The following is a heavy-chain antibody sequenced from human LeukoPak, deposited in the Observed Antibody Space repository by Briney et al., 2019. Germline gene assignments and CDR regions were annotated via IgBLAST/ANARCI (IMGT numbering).Heavy chain of an antibody. J-gene: IGHJ5*02. V-gene: IGHV4-31*03. CDR3: ARDRALTYRAGSPNPTGFDP. CDR2: IYYSGST. D-gene: IGHD3-10*01. CDR1: GGSISSGGYY. Sequence: SETLSLTCTVSGGSISSGGYYWSWIRQHPGKGLEWIGYIYYSGSTYYNPSLKSRVTISVDTSKNQFSLKLSSVTAADTAVYYCARDRALTYRAGSPNPTGFDPWGQGTLVTVSS.